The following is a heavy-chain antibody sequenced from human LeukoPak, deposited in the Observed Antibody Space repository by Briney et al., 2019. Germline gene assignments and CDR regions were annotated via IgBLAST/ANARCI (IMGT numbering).Heavy chain of an antibody. Sequence: PETLSLTCTVSGGSISSSSYYWGWIRQPPGKGLEWIGSIYYSGSTYYNPSLKSRVTISVDTSKNQFSLKLSSVTAADTAVYYCARRATVTASFDYWGQGTLVTVSS. V-gene: IGHV4-39*01. CDR2: IYYSGST. D-gene: IGHD4-17*01. CDR1: GGSISSSSYY. J-gene: IGHJ4*02. CDR3: ARRATVTASFDY.